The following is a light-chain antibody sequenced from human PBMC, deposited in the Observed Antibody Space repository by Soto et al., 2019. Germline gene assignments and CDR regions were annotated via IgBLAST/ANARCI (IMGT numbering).Light chain of an antibody. CDR3: QQRSNWPPYP. Sequence: EIVLTQSPATLSLSPGERATLSCRASQSVRSYLAWYQQKPGQAPRLLIYDASTRATGIPARFSGSGSGTDFTLTISSLEPEDFAVYYCQQRSNWPPYPFGQGTKLEIK. J-gene: IGKJ2*01. CDR1: QSVRSY. CDR2: DAS. V-gene: IGKV3-11*01.